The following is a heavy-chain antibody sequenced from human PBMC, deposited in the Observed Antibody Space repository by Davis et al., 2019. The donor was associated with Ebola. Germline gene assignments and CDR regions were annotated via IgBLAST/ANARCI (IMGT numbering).Heavy chain of an antibody. D-gene: IGHD3-10*01. J-gene: IGHJ6*02. CDR3: ARRRAWVRGVIIKGNYGMDV. CDR2: IYYSGST. CDR1: GGSISSRSYY. Sequence: MPSETLSLTCTVSGGSISSRSYYWGWIRQPPGKGLESIGSIYYSGSTYYNPSLKSRVTISVDTSKNQFSLKLSSVTAADTAVYYCARRRAWVRGVIIKGNYGMDVWGQGTTVTVSS. V-gene: IGHV4-39*01.